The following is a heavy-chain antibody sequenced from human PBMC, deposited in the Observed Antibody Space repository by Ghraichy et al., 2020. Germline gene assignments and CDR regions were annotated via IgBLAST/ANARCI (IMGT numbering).Heavy chain of an antibody. D-gene: IGHD3-22*01. V-gene: IGHV3-23*01. CDR1: GFTFSTYA. CDR2: LSDSGDRT. J-gene: IGHJ4*02. Sequence: GGSPRLSCAASGFTFSTYAMSWVRQAPGKGLEWVSGLSDSGDRTYYADSVKGRFTISRDNSKNTVYLQMNSLRAEDTTVYYCATDRMDDSSAYYYIGGQGTLVTVSS. CDR3: ATDRMDDSSAYYYI.